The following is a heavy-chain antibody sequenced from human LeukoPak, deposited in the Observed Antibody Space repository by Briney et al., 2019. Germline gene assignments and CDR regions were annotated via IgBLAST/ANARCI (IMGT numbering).Heavy chain of an antibody. V-gene: IGHV4-59*08. D-gene: IGHD3-10*01. CDR3: ARHGGSALWNYFCRM. CDR1: LGCIRRQY. CDR2: IYYSGST. Sequence: SETLSLTCMVSLGCIRRQYSSWLRQPPGKGLEWIGYIYYSGSTNYNPSLKSRGTISVDTSKNQCSMNLSSVPTADTAVYYSARHGGSALWNYFCRMCGEGTMVTVSS. J-gene: IGHJ3*02.